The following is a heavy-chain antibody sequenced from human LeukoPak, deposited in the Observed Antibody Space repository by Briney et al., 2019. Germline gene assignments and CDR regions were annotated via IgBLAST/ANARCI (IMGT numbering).Heavy chain of an antibody. CDR3: ASSDPLRATIVPDAFAI. CDR2: IIPIFGTA. D-gene: IGHD5-12*01. J-gene: IGHJ3*02. V-gene: IGHV1-69*01. CDR1: GGSFSSKT. Sequence: GAGVTFSCKASGGSFSSKTISWGRHAPGQGHEWMGGIIPIFGTANYAQKFQGRGTITADESTSTAYMELSSLRSEDTAVYYCASSDPLRATIVPDAFAIWGQGKMVTVSS.